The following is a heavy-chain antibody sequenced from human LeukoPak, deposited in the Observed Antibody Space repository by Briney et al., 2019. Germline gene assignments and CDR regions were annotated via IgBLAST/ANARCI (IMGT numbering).Heavy chain of an antibody. V-gene: IGHV3-66*01. CDR3: ATYNWGYDVDY. D-gene: IGHD1-20*01. CDR2: IYSGGST. J-gene: IGHJ4*02. CDR1: GFTVSNNY. Sequence: HPGGSLRLSCAASGFTVSNNYMTWVRQAPGKGLEWVSLIYSGGSTYYADSVKGRFTISRDNAKYTLYLQMNSLRADDTAVYYCATYNWGYDVDYWGEGSLVTVSS.